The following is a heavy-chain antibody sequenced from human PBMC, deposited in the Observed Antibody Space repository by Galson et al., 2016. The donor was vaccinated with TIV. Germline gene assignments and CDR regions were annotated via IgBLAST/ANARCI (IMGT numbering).Heavy chain of an antibody. CDR3: AKARPLRGKGASYI. CDR2: VNPNSGGT. Sequence: SVKVSCKASGYRFSDYYIHWVRQAPGQGLEWMGWVNPNSGGTHFAQKFQDRVTVTTDTSISTMYMELTRLKPGDTATYFCAKARPLRGKGASYIWGQGTVITVSP. J-gene: IGHJ3*02. D-gene: IGHD1-26*01. CDR1: GYRFSDYY. V-gene: IGHV1-2*02.